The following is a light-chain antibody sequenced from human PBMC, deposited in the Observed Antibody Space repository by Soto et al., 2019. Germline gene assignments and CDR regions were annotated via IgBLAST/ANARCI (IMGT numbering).Light chain of an antibody. V-gene: IGKV3-15*01. Sequence: EIVMTQSPVTLSVSPGERATLPCRASQSVSSSLAWYQQKPGQTPRILIYGASTRATGIPARFSGSGSGTEFTLTISSLQSEDFAVYYCQQYNEWPVTFGGGTKVEIK. CDR2: GAS. J-gene: IGKJ4*01. CDR1: QSVSSS. CDR3: QQYNEWPVT.